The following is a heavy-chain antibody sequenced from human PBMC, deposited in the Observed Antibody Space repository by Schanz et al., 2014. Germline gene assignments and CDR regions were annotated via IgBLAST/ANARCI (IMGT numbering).Heavy chain of an antibody. CDR1: EFTFSTDA. CDR2: INSDGTKR. V-gene: IGHV3-33*08. D-gene: IGHD1-1*01. CDR3: ARDRRNADLDY. Sequence: VHLLESGGGLVQPGGSLRLSCAASEFTFSTDAMSWVRQAPGKGLEWVAFINSDGTKRFYADSVKSRFTISRDNSRNTLYLEMNSLRAEDTALYYCARDRRNADLDYWGQGTLXTVSS. J-gene: IGHJ4*02.